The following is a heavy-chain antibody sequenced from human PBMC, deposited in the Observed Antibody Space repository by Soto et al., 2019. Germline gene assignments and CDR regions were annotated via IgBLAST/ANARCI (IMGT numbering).Heavy chain of an antibody. D-gene: IGHD1-26*01. V-gene: IGHV4-31*03. CDR3: ASLKWELLPMYDY. J-gene: IGHJ4*02. CDR1: GGSISSGGYY. Sequence: QVQLQESGPGLVKPSQTLSLTCTISGGSISSGGYYWSWIRQHPGKGLEWIGYIYYSVSTYYNPSLKSRVSISVDMSKNQLSLKLSSVTAADTVVYYCASLKWELLPMYDYWCQVTLVTVSS. CDR2: IYYSVST.